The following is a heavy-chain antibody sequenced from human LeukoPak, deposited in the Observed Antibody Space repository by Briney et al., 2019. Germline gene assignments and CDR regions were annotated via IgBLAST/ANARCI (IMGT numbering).Heavy chain of an antibody. CDR3: ARRKRSGCSSTSCLLNWFDP. CDR2: INHSGST. CDR1: GGSISSSSYY. Sequence: PSETLSLTCTVSGGSISSSSYYWGWIRQPPGKGLEWIEEINHSGSTNYNPSLKSRVTISVDTSKKQFSLKLSSVTAADTAVYYCARRKRSGCSSTSCLLNWFDPWGQGTLVTVSS. J-gene: IGHJ5*02. V-gene: IGHV4-39*07. D-gene: IGHD2-2*01.